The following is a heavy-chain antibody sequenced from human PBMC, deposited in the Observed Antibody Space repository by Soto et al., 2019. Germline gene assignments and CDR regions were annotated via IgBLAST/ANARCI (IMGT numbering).Heavy chain of an antibody. CDR3: TTPYDILTGPIDY. V-gene: IGHV3-15*01. CDR1: GFTFSNAW. CDR2: IKSKTDGGTT. Sequence: GGSLRLSCAASGFTFSNAWMSWVRQAPGKGLEWVGRIKSKTDGGTTDYAAPVKGRFTISRDDSKNTLYLQMNSLKTEDTAVYYCTTPYDILTGPIDYWGQGTLVTVSS. D-gene: IGHD3-9*01. J-gene: IGHJ4*02.